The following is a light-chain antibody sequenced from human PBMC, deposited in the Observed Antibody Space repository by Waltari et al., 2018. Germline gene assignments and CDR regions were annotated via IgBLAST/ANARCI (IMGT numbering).Light chain of an antibody. CDR2: DAS. Sequence: DIVLTQSPAILSLSPGERATLSCRASHNVGSYVGWHQQLPGQALRLLIYDASNRATGIPGSVSGSGSGTDFTLTISSLEPEDFAVYYCQQRRDGRTFGQGTTVEFK. J-gene: IGKJ1*01. CDR1: HNVGSY. V-gene: IGKV3-11*01. CDR3: QQRRDGRT.